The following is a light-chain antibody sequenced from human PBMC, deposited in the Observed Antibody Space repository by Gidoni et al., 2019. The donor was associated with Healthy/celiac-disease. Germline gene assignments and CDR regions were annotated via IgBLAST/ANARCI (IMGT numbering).Light chain of an antibody. CDR1: QSVPSSY. Sequence: ELVLTQSPATLSVSPGERATLSVGASQSVPSSYLAWYQQKPGLAPRLLMYDASSRATGIPDRFRGSGSGTDFTLTISRLEPEDFAVYYCQQYGNSVFTFGPGTKVDI. J-gene: IGKJ3*01. V-gene: IGKV3D-20*01. CDR3: QQYGNSVFT. CDR2: DAS.